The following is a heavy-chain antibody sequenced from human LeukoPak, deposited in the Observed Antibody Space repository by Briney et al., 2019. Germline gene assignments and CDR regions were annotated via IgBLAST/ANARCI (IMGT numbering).Heavy chain of an antibody. V-gene: IGHV3-7*01. CDR3: ARESTGERPGC. CDR2: IKQDGSEK. Sequence: GGSLTLSCAASGFTFSSYWMSWVRQAPGKGLEWVANIKQDGSEKYYVDSVKGRFTISRDDATNSLHLQMNSLSPEDTAVYYCARESTGERPGCWGQGTLVTVSS. CDR1: GFTFSSYW. J-gene: IGHJ4*02. D-gene: IGHD1-1*01.